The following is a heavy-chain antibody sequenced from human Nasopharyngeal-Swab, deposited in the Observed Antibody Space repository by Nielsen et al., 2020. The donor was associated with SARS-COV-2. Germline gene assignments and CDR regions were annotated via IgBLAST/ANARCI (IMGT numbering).Heavy chain of an antibody. J-gene: IGHJ4*02. CDR1: GFTFSRYA. Sequence: ESLKISCAASGFTFSRYAMSWVRQAPGKGLEWVSAISGSGGSTYYADSVKGRFTISRDNSKNTLYLQMNSLRAEDTAVYYCAKRPTGSTFGDWGQGTLVTVSS. D-gene: IGHD3-16*01. CDR3: AKRPTGSTFGD. CDR2: ISGSGGST. V-gene: IGHV3-23*01.